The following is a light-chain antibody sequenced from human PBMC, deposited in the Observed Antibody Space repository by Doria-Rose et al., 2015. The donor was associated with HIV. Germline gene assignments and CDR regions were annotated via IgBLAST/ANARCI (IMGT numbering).Light chain of an antibody. V-gene: IGKV3-15*01. CDR3: HQYNNWPT. J-gene: IGKJ5*01. CDR1: QSVSTD. CDR2: GAS. Sequence: DIVMTQTPETLSVSPGGSATLSCRASQSVSTDLAWYQHKPGQAPRLLIWGASTRATGIPARCSGSGSGTEFTLTISSLQSEDFAIYFCHQYNNWPTFGQGTRLDIK.